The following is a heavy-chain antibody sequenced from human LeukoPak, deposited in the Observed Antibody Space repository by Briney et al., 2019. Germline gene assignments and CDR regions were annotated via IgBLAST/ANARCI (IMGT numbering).Heavy chain of an antibody. Sequence: SETLSLTCTVSGGSISSYYWSWIRQPPGKGLEWIGYIYYSVSTNYNPSLKSRVTISVDTSKNQFSLKLSSVTAADTAVYYCARRSDYWGQGTLVTVSS. J-gene: IGHJ4*02. CDR1: GGSISSYY. V-gene: IGHV4-59*08. CDR3: ARRSDY. CDR2: IYYSVST.